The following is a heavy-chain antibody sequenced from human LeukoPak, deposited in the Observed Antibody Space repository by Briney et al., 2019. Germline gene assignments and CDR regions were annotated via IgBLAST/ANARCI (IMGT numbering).Heavy chain of an antibody. D-gene: IGHD3-10*01. CDR3: ARVYDSGSQAYFYYMDV. Sequence: SETLSLTCTVSGGSISSYYWSWIRQPAGKGLEWIGRIYTSGRTNYNPSLKSRVTMSVDTSKNQFSLKVTSVTAADTAVYYCARVYDSGSQAYFYYMDVWGKGTTVTISS. J-gene: IGHJ6*03. CDR2: IYTSGRT. CDR1: GGSISSYY. V-gene: IGHV4-4*07.